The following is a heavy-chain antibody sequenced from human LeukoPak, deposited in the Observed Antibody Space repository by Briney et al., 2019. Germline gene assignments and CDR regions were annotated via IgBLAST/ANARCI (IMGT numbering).Heavy chain of an antibody. D-gene: IGHD5-12*01. CDR3: ARDRSGYEGGDY. Sequence: GASVKVSCKASGYTFTSYGISWVRQAPGQGLEWMGWISPYNTNTNNVQNLQARVTTTTDTSTSTAYMELKSLRSDDTAVYHCARDRSGYEGGDYWGQGTLVTVSS. CDR1: GYTFTSYG. CDR2: ISPYNTNT. V-gene: IGHV1-18*01. J-gene: IGHJ4*02.